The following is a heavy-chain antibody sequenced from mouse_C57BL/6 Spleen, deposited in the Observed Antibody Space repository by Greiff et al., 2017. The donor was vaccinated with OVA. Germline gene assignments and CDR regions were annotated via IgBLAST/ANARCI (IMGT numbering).Heavy chain of an antibody. J-gene: IGHJ3*01. CDR2: INPNNGGT. Sequence: VQLKESGPELVKPGASVKIPCKASGYTFTDYNMDWVKQSHGKSLEWIGDINPNNGGTIYNQKFKGKATLTGDKSSSTAYMELRSLTSEDTAVYYCASETGTSFAYWGQGTLVTVSA. CDR1: GYTFTDYN. V-gene: IGHV1-18*01. D-gene: IGHD4-1*01. CDR3: ASETGTSFAY.